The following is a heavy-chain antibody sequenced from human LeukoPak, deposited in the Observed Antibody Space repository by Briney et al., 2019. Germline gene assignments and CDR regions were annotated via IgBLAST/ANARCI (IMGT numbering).Heavy chain of an antibody. D-gene: IGHD4-11*01. CDR3: TRHRESYSGRQGGYYGMDV. CDR2: IRSKANSYAT. J-gene: IGHJ6*02. V-gene: IGHV3-73*01. CDR1: GFTFSGSA. Sequence: GGSLRLSCAASGFTFSGSAMHWVRQASGKGLEWVGRIRSKANSYATAYAASVKGRFTISRDDSKNTAYLQMNSLKTEDTAVYYCTRHRESYSGRQGGYYGMDVWGQGTTVTVSS.